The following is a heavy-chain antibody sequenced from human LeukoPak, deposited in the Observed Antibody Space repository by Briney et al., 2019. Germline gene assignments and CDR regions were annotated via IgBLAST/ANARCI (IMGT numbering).Heavy chain of an antibody. J-gene: IGHJ4*02. V-gene: IGHV1-2*02. Sequence: GASVKVSCKASGCTFTGYYMHWVRQAPGQGLEWMGWINPNSGGTNYAQKFQGRVTMTRDTSISTAYMELSRLRSDDTAVYYCARGQATVTTLWNYWGQGTLVTVSS. CDR1: GCTFTGYY. D-gene: IGHD4-17*01. CDR2: INPNSGGT. CDR3: ARGQATVTTLWNY.